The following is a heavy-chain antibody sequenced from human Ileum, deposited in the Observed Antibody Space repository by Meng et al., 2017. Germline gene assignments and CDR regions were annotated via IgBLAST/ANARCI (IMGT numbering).Heavy chain of an antibody. Sequence: SETLSLTCTVSGASINHYYWNWIRQPPGKGLEWIASVYYSGTTDYNPSLKSRVTISLDTSKNQFSLRLTSVTAADTAVYYCARDSKRAGFWSGYYPDNWFDPWGQGTLVTVSS. D-gene: IGHD3-3*01. CDR1: GASINHYY. CDR3: ARDSKRAGFWSGYYPDNWFDP. J-gene: IGHJ5*02. CDR2: VYYSGTT. V-gene: IGHV4-59*01.